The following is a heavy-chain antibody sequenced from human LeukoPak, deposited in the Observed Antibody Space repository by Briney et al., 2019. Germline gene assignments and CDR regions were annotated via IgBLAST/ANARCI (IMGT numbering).Heavy chain of an antibody. Sequence: PGGSLRLSCAASGFTFTTYTMTWVRQAPGKGLEWVAVIWYDGSNKYYADSVKGRSTISRDNSKNTLYLQMNSLRAEDTAVYYCAKGNCGGDCYSQSHYYYYYMDVWGKGTTVTVSS. CDR2: IWYDGSNK. CDR3: AKGNCGGDCYSQSHYYYYYMDV. V-gene: IGHV3-33*06. D-gene: IGHD2-21*02. J-gene: IGHJ6*03. CDR1: GFTFTTYT.